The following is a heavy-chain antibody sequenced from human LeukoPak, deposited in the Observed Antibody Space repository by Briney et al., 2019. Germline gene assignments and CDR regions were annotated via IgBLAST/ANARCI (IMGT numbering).Heavy chain of an antibody. V-gene: IGHV3-23*01. CDR2: ISGSGGST. D-gene: IGHD1-26*01. J-gene: IGHJ4*02. CDR1: GFTFRSYA. CDR3: AKGLYSGSYDGFDS. Sequence: QPGGSLRLSCAASGFTFRSYAMSWVRQAPGKGLKRVSVISGSGGSTYYADSVKGRFTISRDNSKNTLYLQMNSLRAEDTAVFYCAKGLYSGSYDGFDSWGQGALVTVSS.